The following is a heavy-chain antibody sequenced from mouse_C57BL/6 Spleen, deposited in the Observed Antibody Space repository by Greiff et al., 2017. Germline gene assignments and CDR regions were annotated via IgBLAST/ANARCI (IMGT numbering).Heavy chain of an antibody. CDR3: AGKRDGSSYRYVDV. Sequence: EVQLQQSGAELVKPGASVKLSCTASGFNIKDYYMHWVKQRPEQGLEWIGRIDPEDGETKYAPKFKGKATITADTSSNTAYLQLSSLTSEDTAVYYCAGKRDGSSYRYVDVWGTGTTVTVSS. D-gene: IGHD1-1*01. CDR1: GFNIKDYY. CDR2: IDPEDGET. J-gene: IGHJ1*03. V-gene: IGHV14-2*01.